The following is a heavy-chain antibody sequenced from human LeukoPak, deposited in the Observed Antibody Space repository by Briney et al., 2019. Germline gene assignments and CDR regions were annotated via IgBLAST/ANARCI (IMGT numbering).Heavy chain of an antibody. V-gene: IGHV3-74*01. D-gene: IGHD5-18*01. CDR1: GFTFSNYW. CDR3: TRDPSGGYSYGLVWYAFDI. J-gene: IGHJ3*02. CDR2: INRDGSST. Sequence: PGGSLRLSCAASGFTFSNYWIYWVRQAPGKGLVWLSGINRDGSSTRYADSVKGRFSISRDNAKSTLYMQMNSLRAEDTAVYYCTRDPSGGYSYGLVWYAFDIWGQGTMVTVSS.